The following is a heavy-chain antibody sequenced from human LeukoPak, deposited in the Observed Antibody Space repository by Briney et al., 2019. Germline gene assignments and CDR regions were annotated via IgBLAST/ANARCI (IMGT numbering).Heavy chain of an antibody. CDR2: INHSGST. CDR1: GGSFSGYY. J-gene: IGHJ3*02. CDR3: ARLFSAANDAFDI. Sequence: PSETLSLTCAVYGGSFSGYYWSWIRQPPGKGLEWIGEINHSGSTNYNPSLKSRVTISVDTSKNQFSLKLSSVTAADTAVYYCARLFSAANDAFDIWGQGTMVTVSS. D-gene: IGHD2-2*01. V-gene: IGHV4-34*01.